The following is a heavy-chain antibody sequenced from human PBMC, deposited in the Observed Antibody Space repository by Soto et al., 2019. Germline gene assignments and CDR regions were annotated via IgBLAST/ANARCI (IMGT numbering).Heavy chain of an antibody. J-gene: IGHJ4*02. Sequence: EVQLLESGGGLVQPGGSLRLSCAASGFTFNNYAMSWVRQAPGKGLEWVSSISGSGDTTYYADPVKGRFTLSRDNSKNTVYLQMNSLRAEDTAVYYCAKVGLFRGVINYFDYWGQGTLVTVSS. D-gene: IGHD3-16*02. CDR1: GFTFNNYA. CDR3: AKVGLFRGVINYFDY. CDR2: ISGSGDTT. V-gene: IGHV3-23*01.